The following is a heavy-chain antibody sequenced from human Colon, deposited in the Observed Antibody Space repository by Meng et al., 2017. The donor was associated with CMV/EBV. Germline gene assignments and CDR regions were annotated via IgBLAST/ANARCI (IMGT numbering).Heavy chain of an antibody. D-gene: IGHD5-12*01. CDR1: GGSVISNSYY. CDR3: ARDSGYDKNWFDP. Sequence: VQLQESGPGLVTPSETLSLTCTVSGGSVISNSYYWSWIRQPPGKGLEWIGFIYYSGSTNYNPSLKSRVTISVDTSKNQFSLKVSSVTAADTAVYYCARDSGYDKNWFDPWGQGTLVTVPS. CDR2: IYYSGST. V-gene: IGHV4-61*01. J-gene: IGHJ5*02.